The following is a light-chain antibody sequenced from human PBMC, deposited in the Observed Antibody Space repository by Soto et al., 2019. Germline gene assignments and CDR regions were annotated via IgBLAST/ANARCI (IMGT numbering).Light chain of an antibody. CDR2: DAS. CDR1: QSVRTT. CDR3: QQYTDWPTT. J-gene: IGKJ1*01. V-gene: IGKV3-15*01. Sequence: EIVMTQSPATLSVSPGERATLSCSASQSVRTTIAWYHQRPGQAPRLPIYDASTWATGVPARFSGGGSGTDFTLTVTSLQSEDSAIYYCQQYTDWPTTFGQGTKVEIK.